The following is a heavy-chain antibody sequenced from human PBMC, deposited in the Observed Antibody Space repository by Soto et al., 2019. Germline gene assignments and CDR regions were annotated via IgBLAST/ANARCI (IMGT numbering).Heavy chain of an antibody. J-gene: IGHJ4*02. CDR1: GYTFTSYG. D-gene: IGHD6-19*01. V-gene: IGHV1-18*04. Sequence: ASVKVSCKASGYTFTSYGISWVRQAPGQGLEWMGWISAYNGNTNYAQKLQGRVTMTTDTSTSTAYMELRSLRSDDTAVYYCASSSGIAVGGLFDYWRQGTLATVSS. CDR2: ISAYNGNT. CDR3: ASSSGIAVGGLFDY.